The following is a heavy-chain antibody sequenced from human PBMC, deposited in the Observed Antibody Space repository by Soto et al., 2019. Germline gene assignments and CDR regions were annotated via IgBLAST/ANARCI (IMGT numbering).Heavy chain of an antibody. V-gene: IGHV3-23*01. J-gene: IGHJ1*01. D-gene: IGHD2-8*01. CDR1: GFTFSSYA. Sequence: GGSLRLSCAASGFTFSSYAMSWVRQAPGKGLEWVSAISGSGGSTYYADSVKGRFTISRDNSKNTLYLQMNSLRAEDTAVYYCAKEYCTNGVCYTRYFQHWGQGTMVNVSS. CDR3: AKEYCTNGVCYTRYFQH. CDR2: ISGSGGST.